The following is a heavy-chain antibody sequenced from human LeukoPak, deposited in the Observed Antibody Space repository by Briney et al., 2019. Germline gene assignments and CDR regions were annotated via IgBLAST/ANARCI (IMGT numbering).Heavy chain of an antibody. D-gene: IGHD6-13*01. Sequence: SETQSLTCTVSGGSFSSSSYYWGWIRQPPGKGLEWIGSIYYSGSTYYNPSLKSRVIISVDTSKNQFSLKLSSVTAADTAVYYCARSSAAGYFVDYWGQGTLVTVSS. CDR2: IYYSGST. V-gene: IGHV4-39*01. J-gene: IGHJ4*02. CDR1: GGSFSSSSYY. CDR3: ARSSAAGYFVDY.